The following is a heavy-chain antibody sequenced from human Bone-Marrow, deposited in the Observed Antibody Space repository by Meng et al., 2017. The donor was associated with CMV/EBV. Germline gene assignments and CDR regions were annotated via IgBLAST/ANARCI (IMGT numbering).Heavy chain of an antibody. Sequence: AVYGGSFSGYYWSWIRQPPGKGLEWIGEINHSGSTNYNPSLKSRVTISVDTSKNQFSLKLSSVTAADTAVYYCASTRGYSYGPFDPWGQGTLVTASS. V-gene: IGHV4-34*01. CDR1: GGSFSGYY. CDR3: ASTRGYSYGPFDP. J-gene: IGHJ5*02. CDR2: INHSGST. D-gene: IGHD5-18*01.